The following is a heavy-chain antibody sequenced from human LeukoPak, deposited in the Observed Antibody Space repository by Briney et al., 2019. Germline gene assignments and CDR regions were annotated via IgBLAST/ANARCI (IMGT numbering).Heavy chain of an antibody. V-gene: IGHV4-4*07. J-gene: IGHJ3*02. CDR3: ARGRLHNPLLRYFDWLLAFDI. CDR2: IYTSGST. CDR1: GGSISSYY. D-gene: IGHD3-9*01. Sequence: SETLSLTCTVSGGSISSYYWSWIRQPAGKGLEWIGRIYTSGSTNYNPSLKSRVTMSVDTSKNQFSLKLSSVTAADTAVYYCARGRLHNPLLRYFDWLLAFDIWGQGTMVTVSS.